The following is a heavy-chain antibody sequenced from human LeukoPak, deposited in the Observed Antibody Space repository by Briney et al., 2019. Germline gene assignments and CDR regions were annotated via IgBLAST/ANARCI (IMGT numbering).Heavy chain of an antibody. D-gene: IGHD1/OR15-1a*01. CDR2: FTGSAGNI. CDR1: GFTFTSQA. J-gene: IGHJ5*02. CDR3: AAGGGNTFNA. V-gene: IGHV3-23*01. Sequence: GGSLRLSCAASGFTFTSQALSWVRQAPGKGLEWVSSFTGSAGNIHYADSVKGRFTLSRDTSKETMYLQMNSLRADDTAIYYCAAGGGNTFNAWGQGTLVTVSS.